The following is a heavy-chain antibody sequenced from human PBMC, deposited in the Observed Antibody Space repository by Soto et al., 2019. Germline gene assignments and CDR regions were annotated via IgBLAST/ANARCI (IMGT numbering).Heavy chain of an antibody. J-gene: IGHJ3*02. CDR3: ARRVDHYDSSGDANDI. V-gene: IGHV4-34*01. CDR1: GGSFSGYY. CDR2: INHSGST. D-gene: IGHD3-22*01. Sequence: SETLSLTCAVYGGSFSGYYWSWIRQPPGKGLEWIGEINHSGSTSYNPSLKSRVTMSADTSKNEFSLKLTSVTAADTAVYYCARRVDHYDSSGDANDIWGQGTMVTVSS.